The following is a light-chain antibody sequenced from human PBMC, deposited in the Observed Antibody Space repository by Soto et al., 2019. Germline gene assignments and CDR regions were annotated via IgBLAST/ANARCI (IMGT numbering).Light chain of an antibody. CDR1: SGSVSTNYY. Sequence: QTVVTQEPSFSVSPGRTVTLTCGLTSGSVSTNYYPSWYQQTPGQAPRTLIYNTNTRSSGVPDRFSGSILGNEAALTITGAQADDESEYYCVLYVSRGIWVFGGGTKLTVL. CDR2: NTN. CDR3: VLYVSRGIWV. J-gene: IGLJ3*02. V-gene: IGLV8-61*01.